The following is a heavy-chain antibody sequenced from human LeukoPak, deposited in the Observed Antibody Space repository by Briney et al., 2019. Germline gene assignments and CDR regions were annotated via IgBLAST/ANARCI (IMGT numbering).Heavy chain of an antibody. CDR1: GFTVSSNY. J-gene: IGHJ4*02. CDR2: IYSGGST. Sequence: GGSLRLSYAASGFTVSSNYMGWVRQAPGKGLEWVSVIYSGGSTYYADSVKGRFTISRDNSKNTLYLQMNSLRAEDTAVYYCARDGPTSLDYWGQGTLVTVSS. CDR3: ARDGPTSLDY. V-gene: IGHV3-53*01.